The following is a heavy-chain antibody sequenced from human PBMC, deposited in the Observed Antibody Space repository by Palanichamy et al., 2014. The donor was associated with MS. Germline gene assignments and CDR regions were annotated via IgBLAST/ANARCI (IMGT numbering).Heavy chain of an antibody. CDR2: INHSGET. Sequence: QVQLQQWGAGLLKPSETLSLTCAVYGGSFSDYSWTWIRQSPGKGLEWIGDINHSGETNYNPSLKSRVTISVDTSKNQFSLNLTSVTAADTAVYYCASGYSVTLIVVVQNPQFDYWGQGTLVTVSS. D-gene: IGHD3-22*01. V-gene: IGHV4-34*01. CDR1: GGSFSDYS. J-gene: IGHJ4*02. CDR3: ASGYSVTLIVVVQNPQFDY.